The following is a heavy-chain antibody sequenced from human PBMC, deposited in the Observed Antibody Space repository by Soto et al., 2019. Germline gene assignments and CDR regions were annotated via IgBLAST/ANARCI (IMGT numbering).Heavy chain of an antibody. J-gene: IGHJ4*02. Sequence: GGSLRLSCAASGFTFSSYGMHWVRQAPGKGLEWVAVIWYDGSKKYYADSVKGRFTISRDNSKKTLYLQMNSLRAEDTAVYYCAKGIAVAGTGPPDYWGQGTLVTVSS. CDR1: GFTFSSYG. CDR3: AKGIAVAGTGPPDY. CDR2: IWYDGSKK. V-gene: IGHV3-33*06. D-gene: IGHD6-19*01.